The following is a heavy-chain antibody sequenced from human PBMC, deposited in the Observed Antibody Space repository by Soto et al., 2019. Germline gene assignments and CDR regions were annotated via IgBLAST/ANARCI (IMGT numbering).Heavy chain of an antibody. J-gene: IGHJ6*02. V-gene: IGHV1-18*01. D-gene: IGHD3-16*01. CDR1: GYTFTSYG. CDR2: INGYNGNT. CDR3: ARMGDVPYYYYGMDV. Sequence: ASVKVSCKASGYTFTSYGITWVRQAPGQGLEWLGWINGYNGNTNYAQKLQGRVTMTTDTSTSTAYMELRSLGSDDTAVYYCARMGDVPYYYYGMDVWGQGTTVTVSS.